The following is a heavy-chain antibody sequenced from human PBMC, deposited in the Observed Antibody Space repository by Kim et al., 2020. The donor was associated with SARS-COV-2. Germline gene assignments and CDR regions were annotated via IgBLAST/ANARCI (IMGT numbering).Heavy chain of an antibody. CDR2: ISHTGVT. Sequence: SETLSLTCAVYGGSFSDYYWSWIRQSPGKGLEWIGEISHTGVTNYNPSLKTRVTISVDTSKKQFSLNLSSVTAADTGMYYCARGPNTFSPWGQGTLVTVSS. J-gene: IGHJ5*02. CDR3: ARGPNTFSP. V-gene: IGHV4-34*01. CDR1: GGSFSDYY.